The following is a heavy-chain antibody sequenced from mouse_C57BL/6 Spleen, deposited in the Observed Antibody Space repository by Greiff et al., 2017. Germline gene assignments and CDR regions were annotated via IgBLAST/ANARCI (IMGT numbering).Heavy chain of an antibody. CDR1: GYTFTDYE. D-gene: IGHD2-3*01. CDR2: IDPETGGT. J-gene: IGHJ3*01. Sequence: QVQLKESGAELVRPGASVTLSCKASGYTFTDYEMHWVKQTPVHGLEWIGAIDPETGGTAYNQKFKGKAILTADKSSSTAYMELRSLTSEDSAVYYCTRSGGGYYPYWGQGTLVTVSA. V-gene: IGHV1-15*01. CDR3: TRSGGGYYPY.